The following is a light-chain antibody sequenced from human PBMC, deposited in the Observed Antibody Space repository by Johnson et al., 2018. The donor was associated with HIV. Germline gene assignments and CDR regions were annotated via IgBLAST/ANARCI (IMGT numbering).Light chain of an antibody. Sequence: HSVLTQPPSVSAASGQRVDISCSGSSSNIENNYLSWYQQLPHTAPRLLIYENNKRPSGIPDRFSGSKSGTSATLGITGLQTGDEADYYCGTWDSSLRSGFFGTGTKVTVL. CDR2: ENN. CDR3: GTWDSSLRSGF. V-gene: IGLV1-51*02. CDR1: SSNIENNY. J-gene: IGLJ1*01.